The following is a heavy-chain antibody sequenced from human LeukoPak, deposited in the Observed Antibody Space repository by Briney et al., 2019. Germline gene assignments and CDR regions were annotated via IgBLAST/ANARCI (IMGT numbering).Heavy chain of an antibody. Sequence: AETLSLTCTVSGGSITGYYWSWIRQPPGRRLEGIGNIYYSGGTNYNPSLESRVAISIDPSQNQISLKVSSMTAADTAVYYCARTPSLYRSSWKTPAAHVDLWGRGTLVTVSS. CDR3: ARTPSLYRSSWKTPAAHVDL. J-gene: IGHJ2*01. V-gene: IGHV4-59*01. CDR2: IYYSGGT. CDR1: GGSITGYY. D-gene: IGHD6-6*01.